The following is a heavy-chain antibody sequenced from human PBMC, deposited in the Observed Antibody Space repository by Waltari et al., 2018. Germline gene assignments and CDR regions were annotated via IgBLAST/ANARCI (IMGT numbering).Heavy chain of an antibody. J-gene: IGHJ6*02. Sequence: EEQLVESGGGLVQPGDSLRLSCAASGFTFSSYWMNSDRQAPGQGPLWVSRISSDASDTTYADSVKGRFTISRDNAKNTLYLQMNRLRAEDTAVYFCARVSRRTYRSPVPGRHYYYGMDVWGQGTTVTVSS. D-gene: IGHD1-1*01. CDR2: ISSDASDT. CDR1: GFTFSSYW. V-gene: IGHV3-74*03. CDR3: ARVSRRTYRSPVPGRHYYYGMDV.